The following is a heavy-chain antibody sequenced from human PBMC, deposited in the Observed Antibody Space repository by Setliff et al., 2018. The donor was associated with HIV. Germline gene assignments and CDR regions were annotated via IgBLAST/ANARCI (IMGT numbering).Heavy chain of an antibody. CDR2: IFPRDSET. CDR3: TRHPLRPGIAGYFYSVDV. V-gene: IGHV5-51*01. J-gene: IGHJ6*03. Sequence: PGESLTISCKDSGYSFPNDWIGWVRQKPGKGLEWVAVIFPRDSETRHSPSFEGQVTISVDRSLNTVYLQWSRLRASDSAIYYCTRHPLRPGIAGYFYSVDVWGTGTTVTVSS. CDR1: GYSFPNDW. D-gene: IGHD3-9*01.